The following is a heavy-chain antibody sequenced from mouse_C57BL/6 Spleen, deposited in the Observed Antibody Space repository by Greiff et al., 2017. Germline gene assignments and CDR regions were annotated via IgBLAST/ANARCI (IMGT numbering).Heavy chain of an antibody. J-gene: IGHJ3*01. Sequence: VQLQQPGAELVRPGSSVKLSCKASGYTFTSYWMDWVKQRPGQGLEWIGNIYPSDSETHYNQKFKDKATLTVDKSSSTAYMQLSSLTSEDSAVYYCARRGNWDGDPYWGQGTLVTVSA. CDR3: ARRGNWDGDPY. CDR1: GYTFTSYW. D-gene: IGHD4-1*01. CDR2: IYPSDSET. V-gene: IGHV1-61*01.